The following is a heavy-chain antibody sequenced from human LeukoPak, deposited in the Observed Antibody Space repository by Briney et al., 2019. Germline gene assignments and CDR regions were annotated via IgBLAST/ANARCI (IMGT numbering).Heavy chain of an antibody. Sequence: GGSLRLSCAASGFTFSSYWMHWVRQAPGKGLVWVSRITSDGSSISYADSVKGRFTISRDNAKNTLYLQMNSLRAEDTAVYYCVRMIARVWFDPWGQGTLVTVSS. CDR3: VRMIARVWFDP. D-gene: IGHD3-22*01. CDR2: ITSDGSSI. V-gene: IGHV3-74*01. J-gene: IGHJ5*02. CDR1: GFTFSSYW.